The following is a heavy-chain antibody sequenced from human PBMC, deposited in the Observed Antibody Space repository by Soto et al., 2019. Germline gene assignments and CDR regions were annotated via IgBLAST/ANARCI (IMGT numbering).Heavy chain of an antibody. Sequence: ASVKVSCKASGYTFTSYDINWVRQATGQGLEWMGWMNPNSGNTGYAQKFQGRVTMTRNTSISTAYMELSSLRSEDTAVYYCAKGQDIAARERTYFDYWGQGTLVTVSS. CDR3: AKGQDIAARERTYFDY. CDR2: MNPNSGNT. D-gene: IGHD6-13*01. CDR1: GYTFTSYD. V-gene: IGHV1-8*01. J-gene: IGHJ4*02.